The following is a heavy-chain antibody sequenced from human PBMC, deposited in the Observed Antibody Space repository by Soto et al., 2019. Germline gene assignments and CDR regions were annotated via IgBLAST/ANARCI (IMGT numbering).Heavy chain of an antibody. CDR1: GFTFSSYS. Sequence: GGSLRLSCAASGFTFSSYSMNWVRQAPGKGLEWVSYISSSSSTIYYADSVKGQFTISRDNAKNSLDLQMNSLRDEDTAVYYCARVSSEQLPNFDYWGQGTLVTVSS. D-gene: IGHD6-13*01. V-gene: IGHV3-48*02. J-gene: IGHJ4*02. CDR3: ARVSSEQLPNFDY. CDR2: ISSSSSTI.